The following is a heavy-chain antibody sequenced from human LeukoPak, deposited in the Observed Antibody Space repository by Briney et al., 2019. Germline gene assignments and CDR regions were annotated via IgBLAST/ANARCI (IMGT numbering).Heavy chain of an antibody. CDR2: IYSGGST. J-gene: IGHJ4*02. CDR1: GFTVSSNY. D-gene: IGHD3-22*01. CDR3: ARNGADDNSGYYPPHFDY. Sequence: GGSLRLSCAASGFTVSSNYMSWVRQAPGKGLEWVSVIYSGGSTYYADSVRGRFTISRDNSKNTLSLQMSSLRAEDTAVYYCARNGADDNSGYYPPHFDYWGQGSLVTVSS. V-gene: IGHV3-53*01.